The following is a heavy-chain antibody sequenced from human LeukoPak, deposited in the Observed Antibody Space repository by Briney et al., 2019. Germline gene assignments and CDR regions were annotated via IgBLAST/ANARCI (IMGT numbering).Heavy chain of an antibody. D-gene: IGHD2-15*01. J-gene: IGHJ4*02. CDR3: AKGRGYCSGGSCYGYFDY. CDR2: ISRDGSST. CDR1: GYTFSSYC. Sequence: GGSLRLSCAASGYTFSSYCLHWVRQAPGKGLVWVSRISRDGSSTTYADSVKGRFTISRDNAKNSLYLQMNSLRAEDTALYYCAKGRGYCSGGSCYGYFDYWGQGTLVTVSS. V-gene: IGHV3-74*01.